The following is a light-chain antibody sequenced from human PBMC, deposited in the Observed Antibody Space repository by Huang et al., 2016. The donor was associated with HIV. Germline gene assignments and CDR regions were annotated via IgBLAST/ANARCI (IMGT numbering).Light chain of an antibody. CDR3: QHYNNWPPYT. CDR2: GAS. J-gene: IGKJ2*01. Sequence: EIVMTQSPATLSVSPGERATLPCRASQSVSSNLVWYQQQPCQAPRNLIYGASTRATDIPARFRCSGSGAEFTLTISSLQSEDLAVYYCQHYNNWPPYTFGQGTKLEIK. V-gene: IGKV3-15*01. CDR1: QSVSSN.